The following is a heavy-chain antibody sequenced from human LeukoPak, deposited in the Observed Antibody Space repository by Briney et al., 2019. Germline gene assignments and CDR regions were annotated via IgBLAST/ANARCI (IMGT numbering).Heavy chain of an antibody. CDR2: ISSSGSTR. CDR3: ARVGATGAFDI. D-gene: IGHD1-26*01. J-gene: IGHJ3*02. Sequence: GGSLRLSCAAFGFTFSDYYMSWIRQAPGKGLEWVSYISSSGSTRYYADSVKGRFTISRDNAKNSLYLQMNSLRAEDTAVYYCARVGATGAFDIWGQGTMVTDSS. CDR1: GFTFSDYY. V-gene: IGHV3-11*01.